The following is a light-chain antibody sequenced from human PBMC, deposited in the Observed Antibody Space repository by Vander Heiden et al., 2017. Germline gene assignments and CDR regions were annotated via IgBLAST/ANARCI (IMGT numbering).Light chain of an antibody. CDR3: LSADSIGTLA. J-gene: IGLJ3*02. CDR2: KDS. V-gene: IGLV3-16*01. CDR1: ALPKQY. Sequence: SYDLTQPPSVSVSLGQMARITCSGEALPKQYAYWYQQKPGQFPVLVIYKDSERPSGIPERFSGSSAGTIVTLTISGVQAEDEADYYGLSADSIGTLAFGGGTKLTVL.